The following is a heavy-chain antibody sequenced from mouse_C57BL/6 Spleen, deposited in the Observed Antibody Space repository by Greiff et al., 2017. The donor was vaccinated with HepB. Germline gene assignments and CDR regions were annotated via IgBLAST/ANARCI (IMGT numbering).Heavy chain of an antibody. CDR2: IYPGSGST. V-gene: IGHV1-55*01. CDR1: GYTFTSYW. Sequence: QVHVKQPGAELVKPGASVKMSCKASGYTFTSYWITWVKQRPGQGLEWIGDIYPGSGSTNYNEKFKSKATLTVDTSSSTAYMQLSSLTSEDSAVYYCARKLHYAMDYWGQGTSVTVSS. J-gene: IGHJ4*01. CDR3: ARKLHYAMDY.